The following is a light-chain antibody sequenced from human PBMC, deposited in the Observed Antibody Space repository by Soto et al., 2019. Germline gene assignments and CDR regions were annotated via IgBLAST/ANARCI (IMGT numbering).Light chain of an antibody. CDR3: QQYENLPT. CDR1: QSINNY. CDR2: DAT. J-gene: IGKJ5*01. Sequence: IQLTQSPSSLSASVGDRVAITCRTSQSINNYLNWYQQKPGKAPKVLIYDATSLQSGVPSRFSGGGSGTDFTLTISSLQPEDFATYYCQQYENLPTFGQGTRLEIK. V-gene: IGKV1-39*01.